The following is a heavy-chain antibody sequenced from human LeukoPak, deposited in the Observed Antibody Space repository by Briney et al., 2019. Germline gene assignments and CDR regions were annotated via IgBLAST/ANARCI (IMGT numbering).Heavy chain of an antibody. CDR1: GGSISSYY. V-gene: IGHV4-59*01. CDR2: IYYSGTT. Sequence: SETLSLTCTVSGGSISSYYWSWIRQPPGRGLEWIGYIYYSGTTNYNPSLTSRVTISVDMSKNQFSLKLSSVTAADTAVYYCARGESLVITDYWGQGTLVTVSS. D-gene: IGHD3-22*01. CDR3: ARGESLVITDY. J-gene: IGHJ4*02.